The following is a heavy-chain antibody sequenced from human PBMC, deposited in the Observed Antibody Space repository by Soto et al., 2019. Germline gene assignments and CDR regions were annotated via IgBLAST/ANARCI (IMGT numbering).Heavy chain of an antibody. CDR2: IYYSGST. V-gene: IGHV4-31*03. Sequence: QVQLQESGPGLVKPSQTLSLTCTVSGGSISSGGYYWSWIRQHPGKGLEWIGYIYYSGSTYYNPSLKSRVTMSVDTSKNPFAQKLMSVTAADTAVYYCATYWSGCSGYLDYWGKGTLVTVSS. CDR3: ATYWSGCSGYLDY. CDR1: GGSISSGGYY. D-gene: IGHD2-15*01. J-gene: IGHJ4*02.